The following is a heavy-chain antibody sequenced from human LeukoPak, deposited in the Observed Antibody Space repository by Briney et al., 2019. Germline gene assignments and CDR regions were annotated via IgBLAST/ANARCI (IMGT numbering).Heavy chain of an antibody. D-gene: IGHD4-11*01. CDR2: IIPIFGTA. J-gene: IGHJ4*02. Sequence: GSSVKVSCKASGGTFSSYAISWVRQAPGQGLEWMGGIIPIFGTANYAQKFQGRVTITTDESTSTAYMELSSLRSEDTAVYYCACRPPNIDSTLQSDYWGQGTLVTVSS. CDR1: GGTFSSYA. CDR3: ACRPPNIDSTLQSDY. V-gene: IGHV1-69*05.